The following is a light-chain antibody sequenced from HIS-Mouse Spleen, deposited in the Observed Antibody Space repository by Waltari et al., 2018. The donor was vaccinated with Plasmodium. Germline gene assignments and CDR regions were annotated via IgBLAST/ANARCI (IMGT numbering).Light chain of an antibody. V-gene: IGLV8-61*01. Sequence: QTVVTQEPSFSVPPGGPVTPCCGLVSGSVSPSFSPSWYPPNPGQAPRTLIYSTNTRSSGVPDRFSGSILGNKAALTITGAQADDESDYYCVLYMGSGIWVFGGGTKLTVL. J-gene: IGLJ2*01. CDR1: SGSVSPSFS. CDR3: VLYMGSGIWV. CDR2: STN.